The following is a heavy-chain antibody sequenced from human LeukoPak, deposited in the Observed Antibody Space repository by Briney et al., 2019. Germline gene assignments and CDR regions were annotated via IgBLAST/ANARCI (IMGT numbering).Heavy chain of an antibody. J-gene: IGHJ4*02. CDR2: INHSGST. D-gene: IGHD3-3*01. CDR3: ARGRVDDFWSGYYAPSYFDY. V-gene: IGHV4-34*01. Sequence: SETLSLTCAVYGGSFSGYYWSWIRQPPGKGLEWIGEINHSGSTNYNPSLKSRVTISVDTSKNQFSLKLSSVTAADTAVYYCARGRVDDFWSGYYAPSYFDYWGQGTLVTVSS. CDR1: GGSFSGYY.